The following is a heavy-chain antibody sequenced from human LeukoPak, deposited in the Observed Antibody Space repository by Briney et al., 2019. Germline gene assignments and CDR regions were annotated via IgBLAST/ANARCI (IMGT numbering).Heavy chain of an antibody. D-gene: IGHD1-26*01. CDR2: INPNSGGT. CDR1: GYTFTDYY. J-gene: IGHJ4*02. Sequence: SSVQVSCKASGYTFTDYYIHWVRQAPGQGLEWMGWINPNSGGTNYAQKFQGRVAMTRDTSISIAYMELSRLRSDDTAVYYCARDALPSSPYYFDYWGQGTLVTVSS. V-gene: IGHV1-2*02. CDR3: ARDALPSSPYYFDY.